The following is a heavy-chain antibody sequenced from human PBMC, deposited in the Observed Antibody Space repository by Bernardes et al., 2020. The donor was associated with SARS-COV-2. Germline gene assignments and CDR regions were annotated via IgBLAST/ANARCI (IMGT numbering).Heavy chain of an antibody. Sequence: GGSLRLSCAASGFTFSDYAMAWVRQAPGKGLQWVSAIIAGDSATFYAGSVKGRFTISRDNSKDTVYLHMNSLRADDTALYYCAKVWSYYGDYYGMDVWGRGTTVTVSS. J-gene: IGHJ6*02. D-gene: IGHD4-17*01. CDR1: GFTFSDYA. V-gene: IGHV3-23*01. CDR2: IIAGDSAT. CDR3: AKVWSYYGDYYGMDV.